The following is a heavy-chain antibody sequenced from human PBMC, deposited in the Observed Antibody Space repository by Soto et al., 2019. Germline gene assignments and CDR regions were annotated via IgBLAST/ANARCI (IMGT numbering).Heavy chain of an antibody. J-gene: IGHJ4*02. V-gene: IGHV3-23*01. CDR1: GFTFSSYA. CDR3: AKEPIKHPESKDRLYFDY. CDR2: ISGSGGST. Sequence: GGSLRLSCAASGFTFSSYAMSWVRQAPGKGLEWVSAISGSGGSTYYADSVKGRFTISRDNSKNTLYLQMNSLRAEDTAVYYGAKEPIKHPESKDRLYFDYWGQGTLVTVSS. D-gene: IGHD3-9*01.